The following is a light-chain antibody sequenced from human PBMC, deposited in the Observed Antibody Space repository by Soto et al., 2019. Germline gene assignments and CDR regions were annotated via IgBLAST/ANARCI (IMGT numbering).Light chain of an antibody. Sequence: DGVMTQSPLSLPVTLGQPASISCRSSQSLVHSDCKTYLNWVQQSPGHSPRRLMSKVSNRDSGVPDRFSGSGAGTDCTLKMSRVEAEDVGVYYCMRGTHWPPAFGQGTRLEIK. CDR1: QSLVHSDCKTY. CDR2: KVS. CDR3: MRGTHWPPA. V-gene: IGKV2-30*02. J-gene: IGKJ5*01.